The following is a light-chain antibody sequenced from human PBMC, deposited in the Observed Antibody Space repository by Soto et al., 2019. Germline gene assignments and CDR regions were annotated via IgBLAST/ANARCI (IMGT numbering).Light chain of an antibody. CDR2: KAS. Sequence: DIQMTQSPSTLSASVGVRATITCRASQSISSWLAWYQQKPGKAPKLLIYKASSLESGVPSRFSGSGSGTEFSLTISSLQPDDFATYYCQQYNSYWTFGQGTKVEIK. V-gene: IGKV1-5*03. CDR3: QQYNSYWT. J-gene: IGKJ1*01. CDR1: QSISSW.